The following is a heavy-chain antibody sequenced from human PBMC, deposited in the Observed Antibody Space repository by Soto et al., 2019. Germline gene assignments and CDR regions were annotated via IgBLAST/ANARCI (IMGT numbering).Heavy chain of an antibody. Sequence: SLRLSCAASGFTFDDYAMHWVRQAPGKGLEWVSGISWNSGSIGYADSVKGRFTISRDNAKNSLYLQMNSLRAEDTALYYCAKHRRGHPDYFDYWGQGTLVTVSS. J-gene: IGHJ4*02. CDR1: GFTFDDYA. CDR2: ISWNSGSI. V-gene: IGHV3-9*01. CDR3: AKHRRGHPDYFDY.